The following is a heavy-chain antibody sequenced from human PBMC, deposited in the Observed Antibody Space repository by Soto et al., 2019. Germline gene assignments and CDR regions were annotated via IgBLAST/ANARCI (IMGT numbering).Heavy chain of an antibody. D-gene: IGHD3-16*01. CDR3: ARGLPLRTYYYYGMDV. J-gene: IGHJ6*02. Sequence: SETLSLTCTVSGGSVSSSSYYWGWIPQPPGKGLEWIGSIYYSGSTYYNPSLKSRVTISVDTSKNQFSLKLSSVTAADTAVYYCARGLPLRTYYYYGMDVWGQGTTVTVS. V-gene: IGHV4-39*01. CDR2: IYYSGST. CDR1: GGSVSSSSYY.